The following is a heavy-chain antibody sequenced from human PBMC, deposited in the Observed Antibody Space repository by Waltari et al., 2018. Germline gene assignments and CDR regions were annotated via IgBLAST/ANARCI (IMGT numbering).Heavy chain of an antibody. CDR3: ARFRGSGPNWFDP. Sequence: QVKLQESGPGLVKPSETLSLTCTVSGGSISSHYWSWIRQPPGKGLEWIGYIYYSGSTNYNPSLKSRVTISVDTSKNQFSLKLSSVTAADTAVYYCARFRGSGPNWFDPWGQGTLVTVSS. D-gene: IGHD3-3*01. V-gene: IGHV4-59*11. J-gene: IGHJ5*02. CDR2: IYYSGST. CDR1: GGSISSHY.